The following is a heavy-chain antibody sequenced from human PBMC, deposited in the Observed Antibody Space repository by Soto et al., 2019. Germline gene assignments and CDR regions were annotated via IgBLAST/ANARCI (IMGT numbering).Heavy chain of an antibody. V-gene: IGHV3-7*01. Sequence: GGSLRLSCAASGFTFSSYWMSWVRQAPGKGLEWVANIKQDGSEKYYVDSVKGRFTISRDNAKNSLYLQMNSLRAEDTAVYYCASDRNYDFWSGYSTNPYYFDYWGQGTLVTVSS. J-gene: IGHJ4*02. CDR3: ASDRNYDFWSGYSTNPYYFDY. D-gene: IGHD3-3*01. CDR2: IKQDGSEK. CDR1: GFTFSSYW.